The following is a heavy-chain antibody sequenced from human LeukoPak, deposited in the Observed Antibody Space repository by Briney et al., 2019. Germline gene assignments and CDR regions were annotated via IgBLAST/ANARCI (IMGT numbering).Heavy chain of an antibody. J-gene: IGHJ4*02. Sequence: GGSLRLSCATSGFTFSNYSMTWIRQPPGKGLEWVSSITSGSRYIYYPDSVKGRFNISRDNAKNSLYLQMNSLRAEDTAVYYCARVIATRRQYYFDYWGQGALVTVSS. D-gene: IGHD2-15*01. CDR2: ITSGSRYI. CDR3: ARVIATRRQYYFDY. V-gene: IGHV3-21*01. CDR1: GFTFSNYS.